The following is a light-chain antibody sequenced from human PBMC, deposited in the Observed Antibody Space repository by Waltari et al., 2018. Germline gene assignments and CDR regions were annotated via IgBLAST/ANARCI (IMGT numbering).Light chain of an antibody. J-gene: IGLJ1*01. CDR3: CSYAGRYTFV. CDR1: GSDVGGYIY. CDR2: DVD. V-gene: IGLV2-11*01. Sequence: QSALTQPRSVSGSPGQSVTISCTGSGSDVGGYIYVSWYHHHPGRAPKVVIYDVDKRPSGVPDRFSGSQYGKTASLTISGLQAEDEGDYCCSYAGRYTFVFGSGTRVTVL.